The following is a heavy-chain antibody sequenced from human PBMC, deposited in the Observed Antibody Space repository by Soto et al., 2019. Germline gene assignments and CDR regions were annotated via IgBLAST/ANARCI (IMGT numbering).Heavy chain of an antibody. J-gene: IGHJ4*02. CDR3: ARRGDYNNFDY. CDR1: GGTFNNYG. Sequence: QVQLMQSGAEVKKPGSSVKVSCKASGGTFNNYGISWVRQAPGRGLEWMGLIIPIFDTTNYAQNFQGRLTIPADESTSTTYMELRGLKSEDTAVYYCARRGDYNNFDYWGQGTLVTVSS. V-gene: IGHV1-69*12. D-gene: IGHD4-4*01. CDR2: IIPIFDTT.